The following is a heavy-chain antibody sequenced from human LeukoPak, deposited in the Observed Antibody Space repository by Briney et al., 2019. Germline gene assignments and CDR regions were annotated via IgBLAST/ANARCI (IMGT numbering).Heavy chain of an antibody. CDR2: IYYSGST. J-gene: IGHJ4*02. Sequence: SETLSLTCTVSGGSISSSSYYWGWIRQPPGKGLEWIGSIYYSGSTYYNPSLKSRVTISVDTSKNQFSLKLSSVTAADTAVYYCARDPGSSGYSSGNDYWGQGTLVTVSS. V-gene: IGHV4-39*07. CDR1: GGSISSSSYY. D-gene: IGHD6-19*01. CDR3: ARDPGSSGYSSGNDY.